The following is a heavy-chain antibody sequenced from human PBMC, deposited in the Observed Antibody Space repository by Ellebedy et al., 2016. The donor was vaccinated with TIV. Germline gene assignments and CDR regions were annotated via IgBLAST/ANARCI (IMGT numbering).Heavy chain of an antibody. CDR1: GFTFSSYS. Sequence: MPGGSLRLSCAASGFTFSSYSMNWVRQPPGKGLEWIGYIYYSGSTNYNPSLKSRVTISVDTSKNQFSLKLSSVTAADTAVYYCARGAGYSYGSPLFDYWGQGTLVTVSS. CDR2: IYYSGST. V-gene: IGHV4-59*01. CDR3: ARGAGYSYGSPLFDY. J-gene: IGHJ4*02. D-gene: IGHD5-18*01.